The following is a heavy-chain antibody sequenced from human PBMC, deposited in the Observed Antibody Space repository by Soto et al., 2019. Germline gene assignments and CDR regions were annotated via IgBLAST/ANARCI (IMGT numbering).Heavy chain of an antibody. CDR2: IRPYNGNT. V-gene: IGHV1-18*01. J-gene: IGHJ4*02. D-gene: IGHD3-9*01. CDR1: GYTFTSYG. CDR3: ARESSDILTGYADY. Sequence: ASVKVSCKASGYTFTSYGISWVRQAPGQGLEWMGWIRPYNGNTKYVQKFQGRVIMTTDTSTSTAYMELRRLRSDDTAVYYCARESSDILTGYADYWGQGTLVTVSS.